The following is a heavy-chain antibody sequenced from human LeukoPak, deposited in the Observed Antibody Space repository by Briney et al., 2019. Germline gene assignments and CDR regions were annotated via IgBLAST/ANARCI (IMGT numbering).Heavy chain of an antibody. CDR1: GDSVTNDFF. CDR2: FCLGRDT. Sequence: PSETLSLTCTVSGDSVTNDFFWGWVRQPPGKELEWIGSFCLGRDTYYRPSLKSRVTISVDTSKNQFSLNLNSVTAADTAVYYCARWVSISREPGGFFDHWGQGTLVTVSS. D-gene: IGHD1-14*01. CDR3: ARWVSISREPGGFFDH. J-gene: IGHJ4*02. V-gene: IGHV4-38-2*02.